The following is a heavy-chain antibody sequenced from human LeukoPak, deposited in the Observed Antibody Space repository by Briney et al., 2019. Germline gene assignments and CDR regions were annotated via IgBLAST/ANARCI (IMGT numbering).Heavy chain of an antibody. Sequence: SETLSLTCTVSGYSISSGYYWSWIRQPPGKGLEWIGEINHSGSTNYNPSLKSRVTTSVDTSKNQFSLKLSSVTAADTAVYYCARRRYSYGFDYWGQGTLVTVSS. V-gene: IGHV4-38-2*02. J-gene: IGHJ4*02. CDR1: GYSISSGYY. CDR3: ARRRYSYGFDY. CDR2: INHSGST. D-gene: IGHD5-18*01.